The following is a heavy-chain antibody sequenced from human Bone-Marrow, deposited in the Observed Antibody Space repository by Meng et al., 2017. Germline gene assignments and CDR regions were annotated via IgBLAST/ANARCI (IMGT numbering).Heavy chain of an antibody. J-gene: IGHJ4*02. Sequence: GESLKISCAASGYTFTSYAMHWVRQAPGQRLEWMGWINAGNGNTKYSQKFQGRVTITRDTSASTAYMELSSLRPEDTAVYYCARVFKSNDSSGYYYVNDYWGQGTLVTVSS. D-gene: IGHD3-22*01. CDR3: ARVFKSNDSSGYYYVNDY. V-gene: IGHV1-3*01. CDR2: INAGNGNT. CDR1: GYTFTSYA.